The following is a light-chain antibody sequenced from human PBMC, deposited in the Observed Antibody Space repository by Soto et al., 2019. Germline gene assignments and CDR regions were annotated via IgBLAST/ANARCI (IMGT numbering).Light chain of an antibody. CDR2: GAS. V-gene: IGKV3-20*01. CDR1: QSVNSFY. J-gene: IGKJ1*01. CDR3: QQYGRSPPWT. Sequence: EVMLSHSLGTWSLSKGERATLSCRASQSVNSFYLAWFQQKPGQAPRLLIYGASTRATGIPDRFSGSGSGTDFTLTISRLEPEDFAVYYCQQYGRSPPWTFGQGSIV.